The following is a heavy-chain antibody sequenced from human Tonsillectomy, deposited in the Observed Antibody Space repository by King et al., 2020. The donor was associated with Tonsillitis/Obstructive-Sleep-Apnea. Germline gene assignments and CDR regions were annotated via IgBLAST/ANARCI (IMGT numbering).Heavy chain of an antibody. J-gene: IGHJ5*02. D-gene: IGHD2-2*01. V-gene: IGHV5-51*01. CDR1: GYSFTSYW. Sequence: EVQLVESGAEVKKTGESLKISCKGSGYSFTSYWIAWVRQMPGKGLEWMGMIYPGDSDTRYSPSFQGQVTISADKSINTAYLQWSSLKASDTAMYYCARGVLEYQLRWGGDNWFDPWGQGTLVTVSS. CDR3: ARGVLEYQLRWGGDNWFDP. CDR2: IYPGDSDT.